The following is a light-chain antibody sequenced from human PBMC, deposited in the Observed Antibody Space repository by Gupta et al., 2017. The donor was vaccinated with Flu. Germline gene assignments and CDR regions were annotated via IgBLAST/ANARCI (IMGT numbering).Light chain of an antibody. CDR3: QQFYSLPWT. CDR2: AAS. V-gene: IGKV1-39*01. Sequence: DIQMTQSPSSLSASVGDSVTITCRASQTIASYLNWYQQKPGKAPKLLIYAASKLEGGVPPRFGGSGSETDFTLTITDVHPEEMATYYCQQFYSLPWTFGQGTNV. CDR1: QTIASY. J-gene: IGKJ1*01.